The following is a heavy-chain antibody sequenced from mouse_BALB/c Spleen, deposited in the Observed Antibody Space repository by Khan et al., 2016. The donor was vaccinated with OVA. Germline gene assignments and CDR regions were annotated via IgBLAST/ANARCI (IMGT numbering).Heavy chain of an antibody. CDR2: ICAGGST. CDR3: ARNRGPNYVDY. V-gene: IGHV2-9*02. CDR1: GFSLTSHG. J-gene: IGHJ2*01. D-gene: IGHD3-3*01. Sequence: QVQLKESGPGLVAPSQSLSITCTVSGFSLTSHGVHWVRQPPGKGLEWLGVICAGGSTNYNSPLMSRLSTSEDSSRSQFFLKKSRIQTDDTALYYCARNRGPNYVDYWGQGTTLTVSS.